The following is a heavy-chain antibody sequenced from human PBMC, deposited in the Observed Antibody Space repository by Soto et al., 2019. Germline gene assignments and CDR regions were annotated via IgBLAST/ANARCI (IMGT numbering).Heavy chain of an antibody. D-gene: IGHD3-10*01. CDR1: GGSISSYY. J-gene: IGHJ4*02. V-gene: IGHV4-59*01. CDR3: ARGGRGALAY. CDR2: IYYSGST. Sequence: SETLSLTCTVSGGSISSYYWNWIRQPPRKGLEWIGYIYYSGSTNYNPSLKSRVTISVDTSKNQFSLKLSSVTAADTAVYYCARGGRGALAYCGQGTLVPGSS.